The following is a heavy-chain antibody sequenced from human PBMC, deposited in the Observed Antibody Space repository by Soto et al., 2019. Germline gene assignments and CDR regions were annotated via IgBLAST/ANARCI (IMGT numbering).Heavy chain of an antibody. J-gene: IGHJ6*02. CDR3: AREGAASYSYYYGTDV. CDR2: IDYSGST. V-gene: IGHV4-30-4*01. Sequence: QVQLQESGPGLVKPSQTLSLTCTVSGGAISSGDAWWSWIRQSPGRGLEWIGYIDYSGSTYYNPSLAGRVTISVDTSKNQFSLKLNSVTAADTAVYYCAREGAASYSYYYGTDVWGQGTTVTVSS. CDR1: GGAISSGDAW. D-gene: IGHD3-16*01.